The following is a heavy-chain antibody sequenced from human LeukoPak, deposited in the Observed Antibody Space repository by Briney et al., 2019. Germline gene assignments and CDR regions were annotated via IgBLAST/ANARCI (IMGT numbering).Heavy chain of an antibody. CDR2: ISYDGSNK. CDR1: GFTFSSYG. V-gene: IGHV3-30*18. D-gene: IGHD6-13*01. Sequence: PGRSLRLSCAASGFTFSSYGMHWVRQAPGKGLEWVAVISYDGSNKYYADSVKGRFTISRDNSKNTLYLQMNSLRAEDTAVYYCAKDRYSSSWSRWFDPWGQGTLVAVSS. J-gene: IGHJ5*02. CDR3: AKDRYSSSWSRWFDP.